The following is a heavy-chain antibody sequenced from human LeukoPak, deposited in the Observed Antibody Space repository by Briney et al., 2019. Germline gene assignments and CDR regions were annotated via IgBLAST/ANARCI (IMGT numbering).Heavy chain of an antibody. D-gene: IGHD2-2*02. CDR2: IYTSGST. Sequence: SETLSLTCAVYGGSFSGYYWSWIRQPAGKGLEWIGRIYTSGSTNYNPSLKSRVTMSVDTSKNQFSLKLSSVTAADTAVYYCARDLDYYCSSTSCYTRDYWGQGTLVTVSS. CDR3: ARDLDYYCSSTSCYTRDY. V-gene: IGHV4-4*07. CDR1: GGSFSGYY. J-gene: IGHJ4*02.